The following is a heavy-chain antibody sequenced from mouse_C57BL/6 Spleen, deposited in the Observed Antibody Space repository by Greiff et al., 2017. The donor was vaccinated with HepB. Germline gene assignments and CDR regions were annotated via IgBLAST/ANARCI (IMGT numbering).Heavy chain of an antibody. V-gene: IGHV1-64*01. CDR3: ARTTRATLVADYAMDY. Sequence: QVQLQQPGAELVKPGASVKLSCKASGYTFTSYWMHWVKQRPGQGLEWIGMIHPNSGSTNYNEKFKSKATLTVDKSSSTAYMQLSSLTSEDSAVYYCARTTRATLVADYAMDYWGQGTSVTVSS. CDR1: GYTFTSYW. D-gene: IGHD1-1*01. J-gene: IGHJ4*01. CDR2: IHPNSGST.